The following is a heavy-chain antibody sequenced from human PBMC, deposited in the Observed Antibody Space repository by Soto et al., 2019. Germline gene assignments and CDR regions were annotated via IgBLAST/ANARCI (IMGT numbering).Heavy chain of an antibody. J-gene: IGHJ5*02. V-gene: IGHV1-3*01. CDR3: ARDVGYCTNGVCDPLYWFGP. Sequence: QVQLVQSGAEVKKPGASVKVSCKASGYTFTSYAMHWVRQAPGQRLEWMGWINAGNGNTKYSQKFQGRVTITRDTSASTAYIELSSLRSEDTAVYYCARDVGYCTNGVCDPLYWFGPWGQGTLVNVSS. CDR1: GYTFTSYA. CDR2: INAGNGNT. D-gene: IGHD2-8*01.